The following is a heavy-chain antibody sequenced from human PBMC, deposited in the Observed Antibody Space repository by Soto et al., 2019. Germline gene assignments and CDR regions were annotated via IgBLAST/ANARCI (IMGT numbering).Heavy chain of an antibody. CDR1: GGSIYRSGYY. CDR2: IDYNGVT. CDR3: GKVLVGATGHTDSDS. D-gene: IGHD2-15*01. J-gene: IGHJ4*02. V-gene: IGHV4-39*01. Sequence: AETLSLTCTVSGGSIYRSGYYWGWIRKPPGRGLEWIGNIDYNGVTYSNPSLKSRVTISRDTSKNQFSLKLTSVAAGDTALYYCGKVLVGATGHTDSDSWGPGTLVTVSS.